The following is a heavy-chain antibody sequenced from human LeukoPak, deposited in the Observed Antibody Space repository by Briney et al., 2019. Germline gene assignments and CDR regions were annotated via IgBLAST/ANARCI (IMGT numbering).Heavy chain of an antibody. V-gene: IGHV1-69*05. CDR1: GGTFSSYA. CDR3: ARAADYYDSSGYPYWFDP. D-gene: IGHD3-22*01. Sequence: ASVKVSYKASGGTFSSYAISWVRQAPGQGLEWMGGIIPIFGTANYAQKFQGRVTITTDESTSTAYMELSSLRSEDTAVYYCARAADYYDSSGYPYWFDPWGQGTLVTVSS. CDR2: IIPIFGTA. J-gene: IGHJ5*02.